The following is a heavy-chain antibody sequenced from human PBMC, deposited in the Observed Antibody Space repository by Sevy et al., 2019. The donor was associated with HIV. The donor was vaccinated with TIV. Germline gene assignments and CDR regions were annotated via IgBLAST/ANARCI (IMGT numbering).Heavy chain of an antibody. CDR2: ISYDGGRH. V-gene: IGHV3-30-3*01. CDR1: EFMFSTYA. J-gene: IGHJ4*02. CDR3: ARDAGYSTDWYPSDY. D-gene: IGHD6-19*01. Sequence: GGSLRLSCAASEFMFSTYAMHWVRQAPGKGLEWVAVISYDGGRHYYADSVKGRFTISRDNSKKPLFLQMNSLRLEDTAFYYCARDAGYSTDWYPSDYWGQGTQVTVSS.